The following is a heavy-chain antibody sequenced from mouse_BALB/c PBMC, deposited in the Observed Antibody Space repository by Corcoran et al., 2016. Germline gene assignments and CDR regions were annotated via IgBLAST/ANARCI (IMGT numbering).Heavy chain of an antibody. Sequence: QVQLQQSGPELVKRGALVPISCKASAYTFTSYDINWVKQRPGQGLEWIGWIYHGDGSTKDNEKFKGKATLTADKSSSTAYMQLSSLTSENSAVYFCARYYRYAMDYGGQGTAVTVSS. CDR1: AYTFTSYD. CDR2: IYHGDGST. CDR3: ARYYRYAMDY. J-gene: IGHJ4*01. D-gene: IGHD2-14*01. V-gene: IGHV1S56*01.